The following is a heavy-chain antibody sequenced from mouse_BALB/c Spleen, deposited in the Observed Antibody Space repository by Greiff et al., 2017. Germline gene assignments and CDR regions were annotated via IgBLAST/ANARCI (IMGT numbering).Heavy chain of an antibody. CDR1: GFTFSSFG. CDR2: ISSGSSTI. Sequence: DVMLVESGGGLVQPGGSRKLSCAASGFTFSSFGMHWVRQAPEKGLEWVAYISSGSSTIYYADTVKGRFTISRDNPKNTLFLQMTSLRSEDTAMYYCASHAMDYWGQGTSVTVSS. CDR3: ASHAMDY. V-gene: IGHV5-17*02. J-gene: IGHJ4*01.